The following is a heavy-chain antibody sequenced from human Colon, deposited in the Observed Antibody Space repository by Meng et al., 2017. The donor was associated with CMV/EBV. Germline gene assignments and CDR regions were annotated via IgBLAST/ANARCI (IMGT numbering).Heavy chain of an antibody. J-gene: IGHJ5*02. V-gene: IGHV1-3*01. CDR3: ARDPHSGTSMRFDL. CDR2: INANSGDT. D-gene: IGHD6-6*01. CDR1: GYTFTDYV. Sequence: SGYTFTDYVFHWVRQAPGHRLEWLGWINANSGDTKYSQYFQGRVTTTMDTSANTVYMDLSGLTSEDTAMYYCARDPHSGTSMRFDLWGQGTLVTVSS.